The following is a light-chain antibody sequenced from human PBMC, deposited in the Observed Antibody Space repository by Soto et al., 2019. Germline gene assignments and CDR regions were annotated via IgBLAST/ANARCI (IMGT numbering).Light chain of an antibody. J-gene: IGKJ3*01. CDR1: QGISSA. CDR2: DAS. Sequence: AIQLTQSPSSLSASVGDRVTITCRASQGISSALAWYQQKPGKAPKLLIYDASSLESGVPSRFSGSGSGTDFTLTISSLQPEDFATYYCQQFNSYPHDLTFGPGTKVDIK. V-gene: IGKV1-13*02. CDR3: QQFNSYPHDLT.